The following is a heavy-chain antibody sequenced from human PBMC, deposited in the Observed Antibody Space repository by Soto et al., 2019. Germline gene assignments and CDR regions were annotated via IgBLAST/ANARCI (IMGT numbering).Heavy chain of an antibody. J-gene: IGHJ1*01. Sequence: GGSLRLSCAASGFTFSTYGMHWARQAPGKGLEWVATTSFDGIDQYYEDSVKGRFVISRDNSKNTLFLQMNSLRAEDTAVYYCARDANVNDYGDYGYFQYWGQGTLVTVSS. D-gene: IGHD4-17*01. CDR1: GFTFSTYG. V-gene: IGHV3-30*03. CDR3: ARDANVNDYGDYGYFQY. CDR2: TSFDGIDQ.